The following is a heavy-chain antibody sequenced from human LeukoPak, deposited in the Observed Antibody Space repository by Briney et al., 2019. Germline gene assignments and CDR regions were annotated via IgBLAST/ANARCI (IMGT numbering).Heavy chain of an antibody. CDR1: GGSISSYY. V-gene: IGHV4-4*07. D-gene: IGHD2-2*01. CDR2: IYTSGST. Sequence: PSETLSLTCTVSGGSISSYYWSWIRQPAGKGLEWIGRIYTSGSTNYNPSLKSRVTMSVDTSKNQFSLKLSSVTAADTAVYYCARGVRVVPAAMAPKKTTTYYYYGMDVWGKGTTVTVSS. CDR3: ARGVRVVPAAMAPKKTTTYYYYGMDV. J-gene: IGHJ6*04.